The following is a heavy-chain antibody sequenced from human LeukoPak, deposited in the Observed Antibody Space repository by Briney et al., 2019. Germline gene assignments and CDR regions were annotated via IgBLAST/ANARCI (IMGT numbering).Heavy chain of an antibody. V-gene: IGHV1-8*01. CDR3: ARDRGYSSSWYWDY. Sequence: ASVKVSCKASGYTFTNYDVNWVRQATGQGLEWMGWMNPTSGKAGFAQRFQGRVTMTRDTSTSTVYMELSSLRSEDTAVYYCARDRGYSSSWYWDYWGQGTLVTVSS. J-gene: IGHJ4*02. D-gene: IGHD6-13*01. CDR1: GYTFTNYD. CDR2: MNPTSGKA.